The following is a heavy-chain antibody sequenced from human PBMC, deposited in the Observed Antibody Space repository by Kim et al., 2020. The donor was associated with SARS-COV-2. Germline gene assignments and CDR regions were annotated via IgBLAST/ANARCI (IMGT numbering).Heavy chain of an antibody. CDR3: AHASPELSSITMVRGVIGPFDY. V-gene: IGHV2-5*02. Sequence: SGPTLVNPTQTLTLTCTFSGFSLSTSGVGVGWIRQPPGKALEWLALIYWDDDKRYSPSLKSRLTITKDTSKNQVVLTMTNMDPVDTATYYCAHASPELSSITMVRGVIGPFDYWGQGTLVTVSS. CDR2: IYWDDDK. CDR1: GFSLSTSGVG. D-gene: IGHD3-10*01. J-gene: IGHJ4*02.